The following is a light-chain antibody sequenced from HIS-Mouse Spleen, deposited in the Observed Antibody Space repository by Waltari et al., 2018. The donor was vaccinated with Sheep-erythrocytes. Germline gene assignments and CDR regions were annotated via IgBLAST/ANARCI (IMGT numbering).Light chain of an antibody. Sequence: DIQMTQSPSSLSASVGDRVTITCRASQSISSYLNWYQQKPGKAPKLLSYAASSLQSGVPSRFSGSGSGTDVTLTISSLQPEDFATYYCQQSDSTPYTFGQGTKLEIK. CDR3: QQSDSTPYT. V-gene: IGKV1-39*01. CDR2: AAS. J-gene: IGKJ2*01. CDR1: QSISSY.